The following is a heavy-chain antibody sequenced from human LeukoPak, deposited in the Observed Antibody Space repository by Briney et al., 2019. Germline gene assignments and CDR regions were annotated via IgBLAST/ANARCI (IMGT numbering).Heavy chain of an antibody. Sequence: SGPTLVNPTQTLTLTCTFSGFSLSTSGVGVGWIRQPPGKALEWLALIFWDDDKRYSPSLKSRLTITEDTSKNQVVLTMTNMDPVDTGTYYCAHTTAYFNILTGFDYWGQGTLVTVSS. J-gene: IGHJ4*02. CDR3: AHTTAYFNILTGFDY. D-gene: IGHD3-9*01. CDR2: IFWDDDK. CDR1: GFSLSTSGVG. V-gene: IGHV2-5*02.